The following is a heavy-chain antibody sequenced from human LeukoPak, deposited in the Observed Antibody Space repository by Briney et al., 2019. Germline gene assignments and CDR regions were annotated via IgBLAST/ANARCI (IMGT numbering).Heavy chain of an antibody. D-gene: IGHD3-10*01. V-gene: IGHV3-23*01. Sequence: GGSLRLSCAASGFTFSSYAMSWVRQAPGKGLEWVSAISGSGGSTYYADSVKGRFTISRDNSKNTLYLQMNSLRVEDTAIYYCVKVAKYYYGSETYYFFEHWGQGTPVTASS. CDR3: VKVAKYYYGSETYYFFEH. J-gene: IGHJ4*02. CDR2: ISGSGGST. CDR1: GFTFSSYA.